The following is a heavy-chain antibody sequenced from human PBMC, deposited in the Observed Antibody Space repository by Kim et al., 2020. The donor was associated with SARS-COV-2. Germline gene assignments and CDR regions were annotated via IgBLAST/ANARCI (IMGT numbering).Heavy chain of an antibody. D-gene: IGHD5-12*01. CDR1: GYTFTGYY. CDR3: ALSWDSSGYDQTYYYYGMDV. V-gene: IGHV1-2*04. Sequence: ASVKVSCKASGYTFTGYYMHWVRQAPGQGLEWMGWINPNSGGTNYAQKFQGWVTMTRDTSISTAYMELSRLRSDDTAVYYCALSWDSSGYDQTYYYYGMDVWGQGTTVTVSS. J-gene: IGHJ6*02. CDR2: INPNSGGT.